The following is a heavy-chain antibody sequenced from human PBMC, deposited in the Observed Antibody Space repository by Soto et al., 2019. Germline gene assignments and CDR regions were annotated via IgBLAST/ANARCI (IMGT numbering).Heavy chain of an antibody. J-gene: IGHJ4*02. D-gene: IGHD3-10*01. V-gene: IGHV1-69*01. CDR2: IIPIFGTP. Sequence: QAQLVQSGAEVKKPGSSVQVSCKPSGGAFSSYSISWVRQAPGQGLEWMGGIIPIFGTPNYAQKFQGRVTITADDSTGPAYMDLKSLKSEDTAIYYCAYGGGVNTLTYFDHWGQGTQVTVSP. CDR1: GGAFSSYS. CDR3: AYGGGVNTLTYFDH.